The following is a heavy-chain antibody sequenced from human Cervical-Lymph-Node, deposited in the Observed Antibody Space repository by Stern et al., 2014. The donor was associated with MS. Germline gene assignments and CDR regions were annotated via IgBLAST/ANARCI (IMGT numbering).Heavy chain of an antibody. J-gene: IGHJ4*02. Sequence: QVQLQESGPGLVKPSQTLSLTCTVSGGSMSSAAFYWSWIRQHPGKALEWIGYIYSSGGTSYNPSLESQVTISIDTSKNQFSLRVNSVTAADTAVYYCARGPRNYGGNPYFDDWGQGTLVTVSS. CDR2: IYSSGGT. D-gene: IGHD4-23*01. CDR3: ARGPRNYGGNPYFDD. V-gene: IGHV4-31*01. CDR1: GGSMSSAAFY.